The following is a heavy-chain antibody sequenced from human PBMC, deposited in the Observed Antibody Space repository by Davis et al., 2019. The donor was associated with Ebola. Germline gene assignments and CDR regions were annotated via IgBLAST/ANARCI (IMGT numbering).Heavy chain of an antibody. V-gene: IGHV1-46*03. CDR3: ARDHSYTSGREFDY. J-gene: IGHJ4*02. D-gene: IGHD2-2*02. CDR1: GYTFTNYY. Sequence: ASVKVSCKASGYTFTNYYMHWVRQAPGQGLEWMGMINPNDGRTIYAQKFQGRVTMTRDMSTTTVYMELSSPRSEDTAVYYCARDHSYTSGREFDYWGQGTLVTVSS. CDR2: INPNDGRT.